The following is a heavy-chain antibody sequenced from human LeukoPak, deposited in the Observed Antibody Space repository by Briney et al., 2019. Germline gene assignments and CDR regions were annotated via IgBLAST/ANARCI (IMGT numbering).Heavy chain of an antibody. V-gene: IGHV1-69*04. J-gene: IGHJ4*02. CDR3: ARTSRDGYNYAHFDY. Sequence: ASVKVSCKASGGTFSSYAISWVRQAPGQGLEWMGRIIPILGIANYAQKFQGRVTITADKSTSTAYMELSSLRSEDTAVYYCARTSRDGYNYAHFDYWGQGTLVTVSS. CDR2: IIPILGIA. CDR1: GGTFSSYA. D-gene: IGHD1-1*01.